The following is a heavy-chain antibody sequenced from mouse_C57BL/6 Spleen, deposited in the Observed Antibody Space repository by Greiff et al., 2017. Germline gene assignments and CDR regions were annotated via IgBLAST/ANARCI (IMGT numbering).Heavy chain of an antibody. V-gene: IGHV6-3*01. CDR1: GFTFSNYW. Sequence: EVKVEESGGGLVQPGGSMKLSCVASGFTFSNYWMNWVRQSPEKGLEWVAQIRLKSDNYATHYAESVNGRFTISRDDSKSSVYLQMNNLRAEDTGIYYCTWAMDYWGQGTSVTVSS. J-gene: IGHJ4*01. CDR2: IRLKSDNYAT. CDR3: TWAMDY.